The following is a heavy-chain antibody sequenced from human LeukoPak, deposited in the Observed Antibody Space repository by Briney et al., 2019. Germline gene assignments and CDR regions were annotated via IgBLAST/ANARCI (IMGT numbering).Heavy chain of an antibody. CDR1: GFTFSSYG. V-gene: IGHV3-30*02. Sequence: GGSLRLSCAASGFTFSSYGMHWVCQAPGKGLEWVAFIRNDGSNKYYADSVKGRFSISRDNSKNTVYLQMNSLRVEDTAVYYCAKLWFGELPQIDYWGQGTLVTVSS. CDR3: AKLWFGELPQIDY. D-gene: IGHD3-10*01. CDR2: IRNDGSNK. J-gene: IGHJ4*02.